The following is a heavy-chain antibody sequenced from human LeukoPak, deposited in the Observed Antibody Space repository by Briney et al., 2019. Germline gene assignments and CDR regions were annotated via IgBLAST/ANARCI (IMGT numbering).Heavy chain of an antibody. Sequence: GASVNVSCKASGYTFTGHYMHWVRQAPGQGLEWMGLINPNSGGTNYTQKFQGRVTMTRDTSISTAYMELSRLRSDDTAVYYCARLVEMATIPSYYYYMDVWGKGTTVTVSS. J-gene: IGHJ6*03. D-gene: IGHD5-24*01. CDR2: INPNSGGT. V-gene: IGHV1-2*02. CDR3: ARLVEMATIPSYYYYMDV. CDR1: GYTFTGHY.